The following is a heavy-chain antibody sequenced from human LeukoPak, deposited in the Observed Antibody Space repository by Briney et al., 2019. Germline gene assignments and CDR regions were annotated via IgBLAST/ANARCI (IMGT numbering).Heavy chain of an antibody. Sequence: GGSLRLSCAASGFTFSSYAMSWVRQAPGKGLEWVSGISGSGGSTYYADSVKGRFTISRDNSKNTLYLQMNSLRAEDTAVYYCAKDNYYDSSATGQKTLDYWGQGTLVTVSS. V-gene: IGHV3-23*01. CDR1: GFTFSSYA. CDR3: AKDNYYDSSATGQKTLDY. CDR2: ISGSGGST. D-gene: IGHD3-22*01. J-gene: IGHJ4*02.